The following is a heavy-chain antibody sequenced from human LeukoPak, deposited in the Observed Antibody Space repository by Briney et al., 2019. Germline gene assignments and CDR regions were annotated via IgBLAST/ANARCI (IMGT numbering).Heavy chain of an antibody. CDR1: GFTFSTYS. V-gene: IGHV3-21*01. CDR3: ARDVYDSSGYYAIDY. D-gene: IGHD3-22*01. Sequence: GGSLRLSCAASGFTFSTYSLNWVRQAPGKGLEWVSSISSSSTYIYYADSVKGRFTITRDNAKNSLYLQMNSLRAEDTAVYYCARDVYDSSGYYAIDYWGQGTLVTVSS. CDR2: ISSSSTYI. J-gene: IGHJ4*02.